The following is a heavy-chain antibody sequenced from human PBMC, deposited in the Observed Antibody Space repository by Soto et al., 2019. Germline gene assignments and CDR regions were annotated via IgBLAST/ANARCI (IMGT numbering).Heavy chain of an antibody. Sequence: ASVKVSCKASGGTFSSYTISWVRQAPGQGLEWMGRIIPILGIANYAQKFQGRVTITADKSTSTAYMELSSLRSEDTAVYYCARAPDYGDYFSYYFDYWGQGTLVTVSS. D-gene: IGHD4-17*01. J-gene: IGHJ4*02. CDR3: ARAPDYGDYFSYYFDY. CDR2: IIPILGIA. V-gene: IGHV1-69*02. CDR1: GGTFSSYT.